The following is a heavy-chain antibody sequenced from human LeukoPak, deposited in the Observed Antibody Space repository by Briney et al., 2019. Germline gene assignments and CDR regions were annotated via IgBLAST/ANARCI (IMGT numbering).Heavy chain of an antibody. V-gene: IGHV1-18*01. D-gene: IGHD3-3*01. CDR2: ISAYNGNT. CDR1: GYTFTSYG. J-gene: IGHJ5*02. CDR3: ARGRSAKYYDFWSGYPLETNWFDP. Sequence: ASVKVSCKASGYTFTSYGISWVRQAPGQGLEWMGWISAYNGNTNYAQKLQGRVTMTTDTSTSTAYMELSSLRSEDTAVYYCARGRSAKYYDFWSGYPLETNWFDPWGQGTLVTVSS.